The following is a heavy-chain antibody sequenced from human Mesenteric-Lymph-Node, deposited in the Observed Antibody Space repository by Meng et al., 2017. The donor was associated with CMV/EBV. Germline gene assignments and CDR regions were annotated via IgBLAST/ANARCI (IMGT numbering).Heavy chain of an antibody. CDR3: ARVVGTYWYFDL. CDR1: GGSISSYY. V-gene: IGHV4-59*01. J-gene: IGHJ2*01. Sequence: SETLSLTCTVSGGSISSYYWSWIRQPPGKGLEWIGYIYYSGSTKYNPSLKSRVTMSVDTSKNQFSLKLSPVTAADTAVYYCARVVGTYWYFDLWGRGTLVTVSS. CDR2: IYYSGST.